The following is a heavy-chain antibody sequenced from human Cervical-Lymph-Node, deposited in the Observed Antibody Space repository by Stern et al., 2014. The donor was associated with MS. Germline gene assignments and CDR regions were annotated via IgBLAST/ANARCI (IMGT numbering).Heavy chain of an antibody. Sequence: MQLVESGGGVVQPGTSLRLSCAASGFTFSSYGMHWVRQAPGKGLEWVALAWYDGSTAYYTNSVKGRFTISRDNSKNTLSLRMNSLTAEDTAVYYCARGHIPYAYNYLFDYWGQGTLVTVSS. V-gene: IGHV3-33*01. CDR3: ARGHIPYAYNYLFDY. CDR1: GFTFSSYG. D-gene: IGHD5-24*01. CDR2: AWYDGSTA. J-gene: IGHJ4*02.